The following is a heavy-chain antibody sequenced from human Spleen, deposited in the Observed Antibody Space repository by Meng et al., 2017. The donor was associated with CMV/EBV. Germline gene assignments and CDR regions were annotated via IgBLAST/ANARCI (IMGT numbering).Heavy chain of an antibody. CDR1: GGSISSNYY. Sequence: SGGSISSNYYWGWIRQPPGKGLEWIGTIYYSGSTYYNPSLKSRITISVDTSKNQFSLKLTSVTAADTAVYYCARQDGYSYGYEGWFDPWGQGTLVTVSS. V-gene: IGHV4-39*01. J-gene: IGHJ5*02. CDR3: ARQDGYSYGYEGWFDP. D-gene: IGHD5-18*01. CDR2: IYYSGST.